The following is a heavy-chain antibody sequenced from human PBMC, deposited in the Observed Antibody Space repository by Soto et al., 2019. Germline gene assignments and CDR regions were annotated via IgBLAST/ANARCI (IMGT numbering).Heavy chain of an antibody. CDR2: ISSSSSYI. V-gene: IGHV3-21*01. Sequence: GGSLRLSCAASGFTFSSYSMNWVRQAPGKGLEWVSSISSSSSYIYYADSVKGRFTISRDNAKNSLYLQMNSLRAEDTAVYYCARDFRGYSYGTNAYFDYWGQGTLVTVSS. J-gene: IGHJ4*02. CDR3: ARDFRGYSYGTNAYFDY. D-gene: IGHD5-18*01. CDR1: GFTFSSYS.